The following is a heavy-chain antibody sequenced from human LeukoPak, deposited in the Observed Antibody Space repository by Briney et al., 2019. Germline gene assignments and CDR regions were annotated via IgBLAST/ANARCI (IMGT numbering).Heavy chain of an antibody. CDR1: GFTFSSYG. V-gene: IGHV3-33*01. CDR2: IWYDGSNK. Sequence: PGGSLTLSCAASGFTFSSYGIHWVRQAPGKGLEWVAVIWYDGSNKDYADSVKGRFTISRDNSKKMLYLQMNSLRAEDTAVYYCARDSQNWGSPLYYFDYWGQGTLVTVAS. D-gene: IGHD7-27*01. CDR3: ARDSQNWGSPLYYFDY. J-gene: IGHJ4*02.